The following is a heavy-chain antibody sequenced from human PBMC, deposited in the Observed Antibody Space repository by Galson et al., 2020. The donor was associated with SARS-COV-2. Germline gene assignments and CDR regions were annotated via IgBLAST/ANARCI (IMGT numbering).Heavy chain of an antibody. V-gene: IGHV3-30-3*01. D-gene: IGHD6-13*01. Sequence: TGGSLRLSCAASGFTFSSYAMHWVRQAPGKGLEWVALISYDGSNKYYADSVKGRFTISRDNSKNTLYLQMNSLRAEDTAVYYCASGPSWLDYWGQGTLVIVSS. J-gene: IGHJ4*02. CDR3: ASGPSWLDY. CDR2: ISYDGSNK. CDR1: GFTFSSYA.